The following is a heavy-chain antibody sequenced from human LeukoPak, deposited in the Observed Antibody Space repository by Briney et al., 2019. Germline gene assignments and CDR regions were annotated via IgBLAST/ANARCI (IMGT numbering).Heavy chain of an antibody. CDR3: ARFAIADDY. J-gene: IGHJ4*02. CDR2: INPNSGGT. D-gene: IGHD2/OR15-2a*01. CDR1: GYTFTGYY. Sequence: ASVRPSSTASGYTFTGYYIHWVRQAPGQGLEWMGWINPNSGGTNYAQKFPGRVTMTRDTSISTAYMELSRLTSDDTAVYYCARFAIADDYWGQGTLVTVSS. V-gene: IGHV1-2*02.